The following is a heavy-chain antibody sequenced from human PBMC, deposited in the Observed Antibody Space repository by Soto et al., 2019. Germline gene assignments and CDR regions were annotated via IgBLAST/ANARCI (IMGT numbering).Heavy chain of an antibody. D-gene: IGHD4-17*01. V-gene: IGHV1-3*04. CDR3: ARDTDLTLVTTLDY. CDR2: INISNGNT. J-gene: IGHJ4*02. Sequence: RASVKVSCKASGYTFKSYQIYWVRQAPGQRPECKGWINISNGNTEYSQNFQGRVTMTRDTSASTAYMELSSLRSEDTAVYYCARDTDLTLVTTLDYWGQGTPVTVSS. CDR1: GYTFKSYQ.